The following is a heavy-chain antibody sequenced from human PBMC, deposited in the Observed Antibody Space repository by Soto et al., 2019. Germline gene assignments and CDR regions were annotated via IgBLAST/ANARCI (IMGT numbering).Heavy chain of an antibody. V-gene: IGHV3-21*01. Sequence: EVQLVESGGGLVKPGGSLRLSCAASGFTFSSYTMNWVRQAPGKGLEWVSSITSNSRFIYYADSVKGRFTISRDNAKNSLYLQMNSLRSDDTAVYYCARDSIERAPLDFDYWGQGTLVNVSS. CDR2: ITSNSRFI. CDR3: ARDSIERAPLDFDY. J-gene: IGHJ4*02. CDR1: GFTFSSYT.